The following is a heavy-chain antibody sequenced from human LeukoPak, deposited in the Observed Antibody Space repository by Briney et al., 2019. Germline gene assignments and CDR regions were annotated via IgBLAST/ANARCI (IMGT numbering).Heavy chain of an antibody. CDR2: ISGSGGDT. Sequence: GGSLRLSCTASGFTFSNFLMTWVRQAPGKGPEWVSAISGSGGDTYYADSVKGRFTISRDNSKNTLYLQMNSLRAEDTAVYYCAKKGATTGDFDYWGQGTLVTVSS. CDR3: AKKGATTGDFDY. V-gene: IGHV3-23*01. D-gene: IGHD1-26*01. CDR1: GFTFSNFL. J-gene: IGHJ4*02.